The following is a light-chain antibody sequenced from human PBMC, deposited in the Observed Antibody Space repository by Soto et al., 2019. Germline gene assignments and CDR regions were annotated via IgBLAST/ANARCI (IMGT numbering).Light chain of an antibody. J-gene: IGLJ2*01. Sequence: QSVLTQPASVSGSPGQSITISCTGTSSDVGNFNLVSWYQHHPGKAPKLMIYEVTKRPSGVSNRFSGSKSGNTASLTISGLQAEDEADYYCSSYTTNITPVVFGGGTKVTVL. CDR2: EVT. CDR1: SSDVGNFNL. V-gene: IGLV2-14*02. CDR3: SSYTTNITPVV.